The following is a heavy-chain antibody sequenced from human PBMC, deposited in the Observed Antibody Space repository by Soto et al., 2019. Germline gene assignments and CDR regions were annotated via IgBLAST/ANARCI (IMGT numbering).Heavy chain of an antibody. J-gene: IGHJ6*02. V-gene: IGHV3-30*18. D-gene: IGHD3-10*01. CDR1: GFTFSTYG. Sequence: QVQLVESGGGVVQPGRSLRLSCAASGFTFSTYGMQWVRQAPGKGLEWVAVISYDGYLKYYVDAVKGRFTVARDNSKNTLFLEMNSLRVEDTAVYFCAKDFKVSGSHYGTLNYYYGMDVWCQGTTVTVSS. CDR2: ISYDGYLK. CDR3: AKDFKVSGSHYGTLNYYYGMDV.